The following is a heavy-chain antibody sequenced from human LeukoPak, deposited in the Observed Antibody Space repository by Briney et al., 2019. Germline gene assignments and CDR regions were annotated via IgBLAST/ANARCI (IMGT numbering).Heavy chain of an antibody. D-gene: IGHD3-22*01. Sequence: GGSLRLSCAASGFTFSSYAMSWVRQAPGKGLEWVSAISGSGGSTYYADSVKGRFTISRDNSKSTLYLQMNSLRAEDTAVYYCAKVESIGYYDSSGRGILDYWGQGTLVTVSS. J-gene: IGHJ4*02. CDR2: ISGSGGST. CDR3: AKVESIGYYDSSGRGILDY. CDR1: GFTFSSYA. V-gene: IGHV3-23*01.